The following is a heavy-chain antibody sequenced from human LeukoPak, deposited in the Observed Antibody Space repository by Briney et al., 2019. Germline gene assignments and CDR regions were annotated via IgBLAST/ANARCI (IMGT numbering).Heavy chain of an antibody. Sequence: SETLSLTCAVYGGSFSGYYWSWIRQPPGKGLEWIGEINHSGSTNYNPSLKSRVTISVDTSKNQFSLKLSSVTAADTAVYYCATRGYSSGLYYFDYWGQGTLVTVSS. J-gene: IGHJ4*02. CDR3: ATRGYSSGLYYFDY. V-gene: IGHV4-34*01. CDR1: GGSFSGYY. CDR2: INHSGST. D-gene: IGHD6-19*01.